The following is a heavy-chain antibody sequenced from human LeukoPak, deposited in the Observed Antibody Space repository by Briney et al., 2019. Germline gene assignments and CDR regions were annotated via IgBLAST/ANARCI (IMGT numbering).Heavy chain of an antibody. CDR1: GFTFSSYE. J-gene: IGHJ4*02. D-gene: IGHD5-12*01. CDR2: ISSSGSTI. CDR3: AREIGEYSGYDRYYFDY. Sequence: GGSLRLSCAASGFTFSSYEMNWVRQAPGKGLEWVSYISSSGSTIYYADSVKGRFTISRDNAKNSLYLQMNSLRAEDTAVYYCAREIGEYSGYDRYYFDYWGQGTLVTVSS. V-gene: IGHV3-48*03.